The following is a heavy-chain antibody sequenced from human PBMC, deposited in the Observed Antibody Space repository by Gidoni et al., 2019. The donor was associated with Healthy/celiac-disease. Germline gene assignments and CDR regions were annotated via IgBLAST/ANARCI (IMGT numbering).Heavy chain of an antibody. V-gene: IGHV3-30*18. Sequence: QVQLVESGGGVVKPGRSLRLSCEASGFPFSSYVMHWVRQAPGKGLEWVAVISYDGSNKYYADSVKGRFTISRDNSKNTLYLQMNSLRAEDTAVYYCAKDGYDSSGYLDYWGQGTLVTVSS. D-gene: IGHD3-22*01. CDR3: AKDGYDSSGYLDY. CDR1: GFPFSSYV. CDR2: ISYDGSNK. J-gene: IGHJ4*02.